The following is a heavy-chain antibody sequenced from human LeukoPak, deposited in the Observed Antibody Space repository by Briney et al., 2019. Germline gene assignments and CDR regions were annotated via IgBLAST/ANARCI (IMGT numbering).Heavy chain of an antibody. CDR1: GFTFSSYA. V-gene: IGHV3-30-3*01. CDR3: ARGRGGDGYNWLCYFDY. D-gene: IGHD5-24*01. CDR2: ISYDGSNK. J-gene: IGHJ4*02. Sequence: GRSLGLSCAASGFTFSSYAMHWVRQAPGKGLEWVAVISYDGSNKYYADSVKGRFTISRDNSKNTLYLQMNSLRSEDTAVYYCARGRGGDGYNWLCYFDYWGQGTLVTVSS.